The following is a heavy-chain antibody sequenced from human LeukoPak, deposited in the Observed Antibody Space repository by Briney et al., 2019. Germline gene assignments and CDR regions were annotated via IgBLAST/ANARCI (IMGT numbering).Heavy chain of an antibody. J-gene: IGHJ4*02. CDR1: GDSISSYY. Sequence: PSETLSLTCSVSGDSISSYYWNWIRQPPGKGLEWIGYVYHTGSTSYNPSLKSRLTISVDTSKNQFSLKLSSVTAADTAMYFCARSMAAVYFDYWGQGALVTVSS. D-gene: IGHD5-24*01. CDR2: VYHTGST. V-gene: IGHV4-59*01. CDR3: ARSMAAVYFDY.